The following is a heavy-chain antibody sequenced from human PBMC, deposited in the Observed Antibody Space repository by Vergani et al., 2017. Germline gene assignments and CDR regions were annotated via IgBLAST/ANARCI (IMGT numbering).Heavy chain of an antibody. D-gene: IGHD3-10*01. Sequence: QVQLMQSGPVIKKPGGPMQVSCQASESTFSDYNIHWVRQAPGQGLQWMGWISPKTGDTDYLQRFQDRVTMTRDASTKTVYLKITRLTSDDTAVYYCAXSWNFGRRDWFDSWGPGTLVSVSS. J-gene: IGHJ5*01. CDR3: AXSWNFGRRDWFDS. CDR1: ESTFSDYN. CDR2: ISPKTGDT. V-gene: IGHV1-2*02.